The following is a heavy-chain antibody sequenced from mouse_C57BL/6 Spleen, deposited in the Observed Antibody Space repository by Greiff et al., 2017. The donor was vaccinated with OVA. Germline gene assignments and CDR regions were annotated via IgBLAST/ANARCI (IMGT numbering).Heavy chain of an antibody. CDR3: ARAGGITRDAMDY. Sequence: VKLVESGAELAKPGASVKLSCKASGYTFTSYWMNWVKQRPGKGLEWIGYINPRSGYTKYNQKFKNKATLTADKSSSTAYMQLSSLTYEDSAVYYCARAGGITRDAMDYWGQGTSVTVSS. CDR1: GYTFTSYW. D-gene: IGHD2-4*01. V-gene: IGHV1-7*01. J-gene: IGHJ4*01. CDR2: INPRSGYT.